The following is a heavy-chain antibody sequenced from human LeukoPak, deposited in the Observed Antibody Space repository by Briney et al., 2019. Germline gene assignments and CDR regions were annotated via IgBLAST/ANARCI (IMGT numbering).Heavy chain of an antibody. D-gene: IGHD6-13*01. J-gene: IGHJ4*02. CDR1: GYTFTSYY. Sequence: ASVKVSCKASGYTFTSYYMHWVRQAPGQGLEWMGIINPSGGSTSYAQKLQGRVTMTTDTSTSTAYMELRSLRSDDTAVYYCARGIAAAGNLDYWGQGTLVTVSS. CDR3: ARGIAAAGNLDY. V-gene: IGHV1-46*01. CDR2: INPSGGST.